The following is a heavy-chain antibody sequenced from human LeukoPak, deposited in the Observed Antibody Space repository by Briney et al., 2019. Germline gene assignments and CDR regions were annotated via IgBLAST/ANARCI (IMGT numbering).Heavy chain of an antibody. V-gene: IGHV1-18*01. J-gene: IGHJ3*02. CDR1: GYTFTSYG. CDR3: ARGSIAAAKTGAFDI. Sequence: ASVKVFCKASGYTFTSYGISWVRQAPGQGLEWMGWISAYNGNTNYAQKLQGRVTMTTDTSTSTAYMELRSLRSDDTAVYYCARGSIAAAKTGAFDIWGQGTMVTVSS. D-gene: IGHD6-13*01. CDR2: ISAYNGNT.